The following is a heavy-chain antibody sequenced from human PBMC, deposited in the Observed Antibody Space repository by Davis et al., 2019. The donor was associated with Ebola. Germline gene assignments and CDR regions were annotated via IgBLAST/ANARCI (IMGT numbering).Heavy chain of an antibody. J-gene: IGHJ4*02. CDR2: IYHTGSG. CDR1: SGSISSGGYS. D-gene: IGHD2-15*01. CDR3: ARGPPYFCMGGRCYSYYFDS. Sequence: PSETLSLTCVVSSGSISSGGYSWTWIRQAPGKGLEWIGYIYHTGSGFYNPALKSRATISVDTSKNQFSLSLSSVTAADTAVYFCARGPPYFCMGGRCYSYYFDSWGQGTLVTVSS. V-gene: IGHV4-30-2*01.